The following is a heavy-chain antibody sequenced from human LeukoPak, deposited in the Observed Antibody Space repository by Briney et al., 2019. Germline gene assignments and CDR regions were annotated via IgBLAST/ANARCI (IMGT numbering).Heavy chain of an antibody. CDR3: ASGGTVVTLGRRSAFDI. D-gene: IGHD4-23*01. V-gene: IGHV1-69*13. CDR1: GGTFSSYA. CDR2: IIPIFGTA. Sequence: GASVKVSCKASGGTFSSYAISWVRQAPGQGLEWMGGIIPIFGTANYAQKFQGRVTITADESTSTAYMELSSLRSEDTAVYYCASGGTVVTLGRRSAFDIWGQGTMVTVSS. J-gene: IGHJ3*02.